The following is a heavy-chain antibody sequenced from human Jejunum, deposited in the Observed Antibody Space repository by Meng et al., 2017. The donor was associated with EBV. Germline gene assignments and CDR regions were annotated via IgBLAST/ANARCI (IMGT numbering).Heavy chain of an antibody. CDR3: ARGGPDFGDYVPFDY. V-gene: IGHV4-30-2*01. J-gene: IGHJ4*02. Sequence: QLELQESCTGLVKPSQTLSLTCAVSGDSITRGAYLWSWIRQPPGKGLEWIGNIYHIGSTYYNPSLKSRVTISVDRSKNQFSLKLTSVTAADTAVYYCARGGPDFGDYVPFDYWGQGTLVTVSS. CDR2: IYHIGST. D-gene: IGHD4-17*01. CDR1: GDSITRGAYL.